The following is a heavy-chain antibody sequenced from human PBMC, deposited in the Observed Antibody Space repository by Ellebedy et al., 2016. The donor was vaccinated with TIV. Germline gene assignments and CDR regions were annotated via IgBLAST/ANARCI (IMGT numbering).Heavy chain of an antibody. D-gene: IGHD4-17*01. V-gene: IGHV4-31*03. CDR2: IYYSGRT. J-gene: IGHJ3*01. CDR3: AGDYHDSGVDAFDV. Sequence: SETLSLTCTVSGAFISSGGYYWGWVRQHPGKGLEWIGHIYYSGRTYYSPSLESRVTISVDTSMNQFSLKLTSVTAADTAVYFGAGDYHDSGVDAFDVWGRGTMVTVSS. CDR1: GAFISSGGYY.